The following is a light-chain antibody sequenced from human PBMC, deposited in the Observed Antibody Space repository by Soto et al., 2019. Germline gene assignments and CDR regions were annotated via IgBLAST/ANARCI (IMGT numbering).Light chain of an antibody. CDR2: AAS. CDR3: QHYNSYSEA. V-gene: IGKV1-27*01. CDR1: QGISNY. Sequence: DIQMTQSPSSLSASVGDRVTLTCRASQGISNYLAWYQQKPGKVPKVLIYAASTLQSGVPSRFSGSGAGTDFTLTISSLQPDDFATYYCQHYNSYSEAFGQGTKVDIK. J-gene: IGKJ1*01.